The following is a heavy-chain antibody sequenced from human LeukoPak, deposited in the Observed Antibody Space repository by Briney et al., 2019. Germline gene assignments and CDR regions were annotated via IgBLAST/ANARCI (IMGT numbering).Heavy chain of an antibody. CDR2: IYPGDSDT. D-gene: IGHD6-13*01. J-gene: IGHJ5*02. CDR1: GYSFTSYW. V-gene: IGHV5-51*01. CDR3: ARRLPSYSSSWYWFDP. Sequence: GESLKISCKGSGYSFTSYWIGWVRQMPGKGLEWMGIIYPGDSDTRYSPSFQGQVTISADKSISTAYLRWSSLKASDTAMYYCARRLPSYSSSWYWFDPWGQGTLVTVSS.